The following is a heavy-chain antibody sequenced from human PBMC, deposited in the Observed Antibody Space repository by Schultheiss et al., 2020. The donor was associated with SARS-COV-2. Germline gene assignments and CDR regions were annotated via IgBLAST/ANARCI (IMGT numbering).Heavy chain of an antibody. CDR3: ARATHGMDV. Sequence: LSLTCTVSGGSISSYYWSWIRQPPGKGLEWIGYIYYSGSTNYNPSLKSRVTISVDTSKNQFSLKLSSVTAADTAVYYCARATHGMDVWGQGTTVTVSS. V-gene: IGHV4-59*01. J-gene: IGHJ6*02. CDR2: IYYSGST. CDR1: GGSISSYY.